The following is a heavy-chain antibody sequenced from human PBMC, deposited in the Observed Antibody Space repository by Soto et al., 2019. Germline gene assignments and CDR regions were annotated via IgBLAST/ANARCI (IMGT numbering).Heavy chain of an antibody. D-gene: IGHD2-15*01. Sequence: QVQLQESGPGLVKPSQTLSLTCTVSGDSISRGGYYYNWIRQLPGKGLEWIGYIYHSGSTNYNPSLKSRVTISVDTSKNQLSLELRSVSAADTAVYYCVREGAGGYGLGWFDPWGQGTLVTVSS. CDR3: VREGAGGYGLGWFDP. V-gene: IGHV4-31*03. J-gene: IGHJ5*01. CDR2: IYHSGST. CDR1: GDSISRGGYY.